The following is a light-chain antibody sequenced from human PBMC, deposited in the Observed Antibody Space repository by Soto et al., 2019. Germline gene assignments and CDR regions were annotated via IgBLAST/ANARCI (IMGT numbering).Light chain of an antibody. J-gene: IGLJ2*01. CDR1: ISDIGTYYY. V-gene: IGLV2-8*01. Sequence: QSVLTQPPSASGSPGQSVTISCTGTISDIGTYYYVSWYQQHPGKAPKLIIYEVSERPSGVPDRFSGSKSGNTASLTVSGLQAEDEAHYYCSSYAGTKPLVFGGGTKVTVL. CDR2: EVS. CDR3: SSYAGTKPLV.